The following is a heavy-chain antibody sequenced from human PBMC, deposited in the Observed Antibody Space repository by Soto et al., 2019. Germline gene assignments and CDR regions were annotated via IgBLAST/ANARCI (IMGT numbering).Heavy chain of an antibody. Sequence: ASVKVSCKASGYTFTGYYMHWVRQAPGQGLEWMGWINPNSGVTNYSQKFQGWVTMTRDTSISTAYMELSRLRSDDTAVYYCARAKVEYSSSLLVYYYYGMDVWGQGTTVTVSS. V-gene: IGHV1-2*04. CDR2: INPNSGVT. J-gene: IGHJ6*02. D-gene: IGHD6-6*01. CDR1: GYTFTGYY. CDR3: ARAKVEYSSSLLVYYYYGMDV.